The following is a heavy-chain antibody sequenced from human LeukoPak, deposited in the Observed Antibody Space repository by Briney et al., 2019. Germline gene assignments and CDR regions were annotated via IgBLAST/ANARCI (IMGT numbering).Heavy chain of an antibody. Sequence: GGSLRLSCAASGFTFSSYWMHWVRHAPGKGLEWVSRINSDGSSTSYADSVKGRFTISRDNAKNTLYLQMNSLRAEDTAVYYCARERRAAEDYWGQGTLVTVSS. D-gene: IGHD6-13*01. CDR1: GFTFSSYW. J-gene: IGHJ4*02. V-gene: IGHV3-74*01. CDR2: INSDGSST. CDR3: ARERRAAEDY.